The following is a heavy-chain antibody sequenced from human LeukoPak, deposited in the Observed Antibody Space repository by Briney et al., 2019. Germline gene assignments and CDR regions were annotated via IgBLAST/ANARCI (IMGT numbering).Heavy chain of an antibody. CDR2: IIPIFGTA. D-gene: IGHD1-26*01. Sequence: SVKVSCKASGGTFSSYAISWVRQAPGQGLEWMGRIIPIFGTANYAQKFQGRVTITTDESTSTAYMELSSLRSGDTAVYYCARAPYSGSYRSGAFDIWGQGTMVTVSS. J-gene: IGHJ3*02. CDR3: ARAPYSGSYRSGAFDI. CDR1: GGTFSSYA. V-gene: IGHV1-69*05.